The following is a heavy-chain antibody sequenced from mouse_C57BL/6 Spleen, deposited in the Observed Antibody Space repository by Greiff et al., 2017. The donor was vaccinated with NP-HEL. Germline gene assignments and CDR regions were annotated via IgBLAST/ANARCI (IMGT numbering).Heavy chain of an antibody. V-gene: IGHV1-66*01. CDR3: ARYPYASGSSDYAMDY. D-gene: IGHD1-1*01. CDR1: GYSFTSYY. CDR2: IYPGSGNT. J-gene: IGHJ4*01. Sequence: QVQLQQSGPELVKPGASVKISCKASGYSFTSYYIHWVKQRPGQGLEWIGWIYPGSGNTKYNEKFKGKATLTADTSSSTAYMQLSSLTSEDSAVYYCARYPYASGSSDYAMDYWGQGTSVTVSS.